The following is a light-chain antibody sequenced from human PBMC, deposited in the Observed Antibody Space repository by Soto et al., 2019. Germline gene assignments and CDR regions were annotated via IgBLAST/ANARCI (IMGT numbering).Light chain of an antibody. J-gene: IGKJ1*01. V-gene: IGKV1-16*01. CDR1: QGISTY. CDR3: QQYNSYST. CDR2: AAS. Sequence: DIQMTQSPSSLSASVGDRVTITCRASQGISTYLAWYQQKPGKAPKLLIYAASSLQSGVPSRFSGSGSGTDFTLTISSLQPDEFATDYCQQYNSYSTFGQGTKVDIK.